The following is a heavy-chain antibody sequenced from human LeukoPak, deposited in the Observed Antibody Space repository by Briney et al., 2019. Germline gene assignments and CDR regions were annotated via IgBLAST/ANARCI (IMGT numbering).Heavy chain of an antibody. D-gene: IGHD4/OR15-4a*01. CDR2: IYYSGST. CDR1: GGSISSYY. CDR3: ARAESRSYGTKRYYFDY. V-gene: IGHV4-59*01. Sequence: SETLSLTCTVSGGSISSYYWSWIRQPPGKGLEWIGYIYYSGSTNYNPSLKSRVTISVDTSKNQFSLKLSPVTAADTAVYYCARAESRSYGTKRYYFDYWGQGTLVTVSS. J-gene: IGHJ4*02.